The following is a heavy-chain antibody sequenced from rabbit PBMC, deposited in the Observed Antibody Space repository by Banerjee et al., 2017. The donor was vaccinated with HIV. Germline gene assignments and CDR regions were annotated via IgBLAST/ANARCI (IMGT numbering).Heavy chain of an antibody. CDR1: GFSFSSSYW. J-gene: IGHJ4*01. CDR2: IGAGSSGST. CDR3: ARGVGDAGYGYPLNL. D-gene: IGHD6-1*01. V-gene: IGHV1S45*01. Sequence: QEQLEESGGDLVKPGASLTLTCTASGFSFSSSYWICWVRQAPGKGLEWIACIGAGSSGSTAYASWAKGRFTISKTSSTTVTLQMTSLTAADTATYFCARGVGDAGYGYPLNLWGPGTLVTVS.